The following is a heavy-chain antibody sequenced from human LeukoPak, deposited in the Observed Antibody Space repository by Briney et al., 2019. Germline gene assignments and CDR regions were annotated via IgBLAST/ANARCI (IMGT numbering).Heavy chain of an antibody. J-gene: IGHJ1*01. CDR3: ARSPVAGTTPGYFQH. Sequence: PGGSLRLSCAASGFTFSSYAMHWVRQAPGKGLEWVAVISYDGSNKYYADSVKGRFTISRDNSKNTLYLQMNSLRAEDTAVYYCARSPVAGTTPGYFQHWGQGTLVTVSS. D-gene: IGHD6-19*01. CDR2: ISYDGSNK. CDR1: GFTFSSYA. V-gene: IGHV3-30-3*01.